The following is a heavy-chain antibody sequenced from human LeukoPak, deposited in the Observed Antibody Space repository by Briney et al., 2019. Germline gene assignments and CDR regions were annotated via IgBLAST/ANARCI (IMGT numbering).Heavy chain of an antibody. Sequence: GASVKVSCKASGYTFTNYYIHWVRQAPGQGLEWMGIINPSGDNTWYAQKFQGRVTMTRDMSTSTAYMELGSLRSEDTAVYYCARDNSVGDTAWWFDPWGQGTLVTVSS. J-gene: IGHJ5*02. V-gene: IGHV1-46*01. CDR2: INPSGDNT. CDR1: GYTFTNYY. CDR3: ARDNSVGDTAWWFDP. D-gene: IGHD1-26*01.